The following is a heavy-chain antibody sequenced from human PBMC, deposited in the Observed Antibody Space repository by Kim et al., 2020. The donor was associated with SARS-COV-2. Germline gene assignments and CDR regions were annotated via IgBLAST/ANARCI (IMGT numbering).Heavy chain of an antibody. Sequence: SQTLSLTCAISGDSVSSNSAAWNWIRQSPSRGLEWLGRTYYRSKWYNDYAVSVKSRITINPDTSKNQFSLQLNSVTPEDTAVYYCARDRTVGVAVATVGIDYYYGMDVWGQGTTVTVSS. CDR2: TYYRSKWYN. J-gene: IGHJ6*02. V-gene: IGHV6-1*01. CDR1: GDSVSSNSAA. CDR3: ARDRTVGVAVATVGIDYYYGMDV. D-gene: IGHD6-19*01.